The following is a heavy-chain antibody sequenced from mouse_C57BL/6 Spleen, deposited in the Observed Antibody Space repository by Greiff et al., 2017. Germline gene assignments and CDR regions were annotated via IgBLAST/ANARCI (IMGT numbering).Heavy chain of an antibody. CDR3: ARWLRAMDY. J-gene: IGHJ4*01. D-gene: IGHD1-2*01. CDR1: GYTFTSYW. V-gene: IGHV1-69*01. Sequence: QVQLQQPGAELVMPGASVKLSCKASGYTFTSYWMHWVKQRPGQGLEWIGEIDPSDSYTNYNQKFKGKSTLTVDKSSSTAYMQLSSLPSEDSAVYYCARWLRAMDYWGQGTSVTVSS. CDR2: IDPSDSYT.